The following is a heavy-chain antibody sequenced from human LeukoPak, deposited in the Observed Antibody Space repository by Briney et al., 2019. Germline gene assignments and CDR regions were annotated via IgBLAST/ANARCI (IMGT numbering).Heavy chain of an antibody. CDR2: ISGNNDNP. J-gene: IGHJ4*02. V-gene: IGHV1-18*01. CDR3: ARDGTSTDDY. CDR1: GGTFSTYA. D-gene: IGHD2-2*01. Sequence: ASVKVSCKASGGTFSTYAVSWVRQAPGQGLEWVGWISGNNDNPNYGQKFQGRFTVTTDSSTSTAYMELRNLRFDDTAVYYCARDGTSTDDYWGQGTLVTVSS.